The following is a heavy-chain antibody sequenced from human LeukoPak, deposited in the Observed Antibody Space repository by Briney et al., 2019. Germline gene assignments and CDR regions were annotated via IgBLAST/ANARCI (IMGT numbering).Heavy chain of an antibody. J-gene: IGHJ3*02. CDR3: ARGITISDAFDI. V-gene: IGHV3-21*01. CDR2: ISSSSYI. CDR1: GFTFSSYS. Sequence: TGGSLRLSCAASGFTFSSYSMNWVRQAPGKGLEWVSSISSSSYIYYADSVKGRFTISRDNAKNSLYLQMNSLRAEDTAVYYCARGITISDAFDIWGQGTMVTVSS. D-gene: IGHD3-3*01.